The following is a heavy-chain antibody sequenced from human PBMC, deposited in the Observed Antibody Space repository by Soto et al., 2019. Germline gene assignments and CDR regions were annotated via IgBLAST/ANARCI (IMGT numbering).Heavy chain of an antibody. V-gene: IGHV3-21*01. J-gene: IGHJ4*02. CDR1: GFTFTRYS. CDR3: AREAEDLTSNFDY. CDR2: ISSTTNYI. Sequence: GGSLRLSCAASGFTFTRYSMNWVRQAPGKGLEWVSSISSTTNYIYYADSMKGRFTVSRDNAKNSVYLDMNSLSAEDTAVYYCAREAEDLTSNFDYWGQGTLVTVSS.